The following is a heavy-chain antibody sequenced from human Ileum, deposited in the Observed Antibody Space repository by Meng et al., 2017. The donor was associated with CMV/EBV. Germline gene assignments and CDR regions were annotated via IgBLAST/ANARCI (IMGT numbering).Heavy chain of an antibody. CDR3: ARGRDYVWGT. Sequence: GSLRLSCAVYGGSFSGYYWSWIRQPPGKGLEWIGEIHQSGSTNYIPSLKSRVTMSIDTSKNQASLKLNSVTAADTAVYYCARGRDYVWGTWGQGTLVTVSS. CDR1: GGSFSGYY. CDR2: IHQSGST. J-gene: IGHJ5*02. V-gene: IGHV4-34*01. D-gene: IGHD3-16*01.